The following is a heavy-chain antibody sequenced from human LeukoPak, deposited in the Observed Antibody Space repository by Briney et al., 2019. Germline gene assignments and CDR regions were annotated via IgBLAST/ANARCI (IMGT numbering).Heavy chain of an antibody. CDR3: ARAYSSGHNWFDP. CDR2: IYYTGST. Sequence: PSETLSLTCTVSGGSISSYYWSWIRQPPGKGLEWIGYIYYTGSTRHNPSLQSRVTMSVDASKSQFSLKLSSVTAADTAVYYCARAYSSGHNWFDPWGQGTLVTVSS. CDR1: GGSISSYY. J-gene: IGHJ5*02. V-gene: IGHV4-59*12. D-gene: IGHD6-19*01.